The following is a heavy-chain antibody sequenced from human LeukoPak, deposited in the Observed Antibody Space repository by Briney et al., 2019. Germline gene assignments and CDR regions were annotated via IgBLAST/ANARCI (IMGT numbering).Heavy chain of an antibody. J-gene: IGHJ2*01. D-gene: IGHD3-22*01. Sequence: PSETLSLTCTVSGGSIGSYYWSWIRQPPGKGLEWIGYIYYSGSTNYNPSLKSRVTISVDTSKNQFSLKLSSVTAADTAVYYCARLHFHTMNFDLWGRGTLVTVSS. V-gene: IGHV4-59*01. CDR2: IYYSGST. CDR3: ARLHFHTMNFDL. CDR1: GGSIGSYY.